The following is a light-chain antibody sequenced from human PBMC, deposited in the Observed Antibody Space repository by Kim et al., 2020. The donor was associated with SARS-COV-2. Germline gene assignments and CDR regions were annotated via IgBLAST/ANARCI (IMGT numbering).Light chain of an antibody. CDR1: SSDVGTYNY. CDR2: EVT. J-gene: IGLJ3*02. CDR3: NSYTSSDTWV. Sequence: QSALTQPASVSGYPGQSITVSCTGTSSDVGTYNYVSWYQQHPGKVPKLLIYEVTKRPSGASDRFSGSKSGNTASLTISGLQAEDEADYYCNSYTSSDTWVFGGGTQLTVL. V-gene: IGLV2-14*01.